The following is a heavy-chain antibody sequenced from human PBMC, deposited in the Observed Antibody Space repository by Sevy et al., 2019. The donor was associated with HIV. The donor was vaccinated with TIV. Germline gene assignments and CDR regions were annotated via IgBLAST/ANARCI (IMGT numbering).Heavy chain of an antibody. CDR2: IWYDGTNE. J-gene: IGHJ4*02. V-gene: IGHV3-33*01. CDR1: GFTFSSYA. Sequence: GGSLRLSCAASGFTFSSYAIHWVRQAPGKGLEWVAVIWYDGTNEYYADSVKGRFTISRDNSKNTQYLQMNSLRAEDTAVYYCAREGPLEWLFSFDYWGQGTLVTVSS. CDR3: AREGPLEWLFSFDY. D-gene: IGHD3-3*01.